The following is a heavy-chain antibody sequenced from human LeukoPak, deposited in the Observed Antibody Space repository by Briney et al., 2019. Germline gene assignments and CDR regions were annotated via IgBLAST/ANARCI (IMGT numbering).Heavy chain of an antibody. CDR3: ARHSPQFYLDYYYMDV. D-gene: IGHD5-24*01. V-gene: IGHV4-38-2*02. CDR2: IYHSGDT. Sequence: SETLSLTSSLSDYSISSGYYWGWIRQPPGKGLEWIGSIYHSGDTYYNPSLKSRISISVDTSKNQFSLTLKSVTTADTAVYYCARHSPQFYLDYYYMDVWGKGTTVTVSS. J-gene: IGHJ6*03. CDR1: DYSISSGYY.